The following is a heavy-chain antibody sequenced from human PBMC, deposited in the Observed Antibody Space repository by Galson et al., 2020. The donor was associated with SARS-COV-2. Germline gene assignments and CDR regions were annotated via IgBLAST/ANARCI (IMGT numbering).Heavy chain of an antibody. CDR3: ARGGTVTTFYYYYYGMDV. V-gene: IGHV4-34*01. J-gene: IGHJ6*02. CDR2: INHSGST. D-gene: IGHD4-4*01. CDR1: GGSFSGYY. Sequence: ETLSLTCAVYGGSFSGYYWSWIRQPPGKGLEWIGEINHSGSTNYNPSLKSRVTISVDTSKNQFSLKLSSVTAADTAVYYCARGGTVTTFYYYYYGMDVWGQGTTVTVSS.